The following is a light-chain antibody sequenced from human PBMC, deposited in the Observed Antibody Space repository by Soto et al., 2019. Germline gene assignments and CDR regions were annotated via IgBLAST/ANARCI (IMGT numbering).Light chain of an antibody. Sequence: QSALTQPASVSGSPGQSITISCTGTSNDVGSYNFVSWYQHHPGKAPKLMIYEATKWPSGVSHRFSGSKSGNTASLTTSGLQGEDEGEYYCCSYAGSMTWVFGGGTKLTVL. J-gene: IGLJ3*02. CDR2: EAT. CDR3: CSYAGSMTWV. V-gene: IGLV2-23*01. CDR1: SNDVGSYNF.